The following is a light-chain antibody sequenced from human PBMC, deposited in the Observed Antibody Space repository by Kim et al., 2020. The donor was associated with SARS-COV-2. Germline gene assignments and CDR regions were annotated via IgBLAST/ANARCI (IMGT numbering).Light chain of an antibody. CDR2: QDS. CDR3: QAWDSSLEV. CDR1: KLGDKY. Sequence: SVSPGQTASITCSGDKLGDKYACWYQQKPGQSPVLVIYQDSKRPSGIPERFSGSNSGNTATLTISGTQAMDEADYYGQAWDSSLEVFGGGTQLTVL. J-gene: IGLJ3*02. V-gene: IGLV3-1*01.